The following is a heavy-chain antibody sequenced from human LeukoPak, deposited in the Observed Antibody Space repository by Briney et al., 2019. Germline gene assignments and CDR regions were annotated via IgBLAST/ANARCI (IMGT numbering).Heavy chain of an antibody. CDR3: ARVLRFLEWPRGGYGMDV. Sequence: ASVKVSCTASGGAFSSYAISWVRQAPGQGLEWMGGIIPIFGTANYAQKFQGRVTITADESTSTAYMELSSLRSEDTAVYYCARVLRFLEWPRGGYGMDVWGQGTTVTVSS. V-gene: IGHV1-69*13. CDR1: GGAFSSYA. J-gene: IGHJ6*02. D-gene: IGHD3-3*01. CDR2: IIPIFGTA.